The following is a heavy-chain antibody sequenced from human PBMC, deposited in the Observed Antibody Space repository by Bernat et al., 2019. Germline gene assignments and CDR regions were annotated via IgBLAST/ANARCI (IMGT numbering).Heavy chain of an antibody. V-gene: IGHV4-39*01. Sequence: QLQLQESGPGLVKPSETLSLTCTVSGGSISSSSYYWGWIRQPPGKGLEWIGSIYYSGSTYYNPSLKSRVTISVDTSKNQFSLKLSSVTAADTAVYYCARPGRKYYYDSSGYYYGGKIDYWGQGTLVTVSS. CDR3: ARPGRKYYYDSSGYYYGGKIDY. D-gene: IGHD3-22*01. J-gene: IGHJ4*02. CDR2: IYYSGST. CDR1: GGSISSSSYY.